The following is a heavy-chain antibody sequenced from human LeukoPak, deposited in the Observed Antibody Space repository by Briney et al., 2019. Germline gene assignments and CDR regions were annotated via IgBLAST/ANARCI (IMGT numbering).Heavy chain of an antibody. CDR2: IYYSGST. Sequence: SETLSLTCTVSGGSISSSSYYWGWIRQPPGKGLEWIGSIYYSGSTYYNPSLKSRVTISVDTSKNQFSLKLSSVTAADTAVYYWASHYSYTYPFEYWGQGTLVTVSS. V-gene: IGHV4-39*01. D-gene: IGHD5-18*01. CDR1: GGSISSSSYY. CDR3: ASHYSYTYPFEY. J-gene: IGHJ4*02.